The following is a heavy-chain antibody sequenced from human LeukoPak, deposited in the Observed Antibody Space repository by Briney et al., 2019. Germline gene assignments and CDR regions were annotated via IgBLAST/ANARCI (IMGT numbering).Heavy chain of an antibody. J-gene: IGHJ1*01. CDR1: GGPISSPNHF. D-gene: IGHD6-19*01. V-gene: IGHV4-39*01. CDR2: VYYGGST. CDR3: ARVVAGTKDFQY. Sequence: SETLSLTCTVSGGPISSPNHFWGWVRQPPGKGLEWIGSVYYGGSTYSNPSLNRLATMSADTSNNQFSLTLSSVTATDAASYYCARVVAGTKDFQYWGQGTLVTVSS.